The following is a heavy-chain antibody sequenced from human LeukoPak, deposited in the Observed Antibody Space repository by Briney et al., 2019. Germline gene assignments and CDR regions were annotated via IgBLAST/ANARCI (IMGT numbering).Heavy chain of an antibody. D-gene: IGHD3-10*01. V-gene: IGHV4-4*07. CDR1: GGSISSYY. J-gene: IGHJ6*03. Sequence: KSSETLSLTCTVSGGSISSYYWSWIRQPAGKGLEWIGRIYTSGSTNYNPSLKSRVTMSVDTSKNQFSLKLSSVTAADTAAYYCARVMGGYGVYYYYYYMDVWGKGTTVTVSS. CDR2: IYTSGST. CDR3: ARVMGGYGVYYYYYYMDV.